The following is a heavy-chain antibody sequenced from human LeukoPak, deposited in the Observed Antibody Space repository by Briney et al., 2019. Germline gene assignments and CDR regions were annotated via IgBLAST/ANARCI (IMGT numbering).Heavy chain of an antibody. CDR2: IKQDGSEK. J-gene: IGHJ4*02. D-gene: IGHD6-19*01. CDR1: GFTFSNYW. Sequence: GGSLRLSCAASGFTFSNYWMSWVRQAPGKGLEWVANIKQDGSEKYYVDSVKGRFTISRDNAKNSLYLQMNSPRAEDTAVYYCARGQGGCGYWGQGTLVTVSS. CDR3: ARGQGGCGY. V-gene: IGHV3-7*01.